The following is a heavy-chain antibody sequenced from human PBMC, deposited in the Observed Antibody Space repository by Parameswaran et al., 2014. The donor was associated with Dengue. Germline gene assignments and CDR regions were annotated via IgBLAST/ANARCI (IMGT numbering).Heavy chain of an antibody. Sequence: WVRQAPGQGLEWMGWINPNSGGTNYAQKFQGRVTMTRDTSISTAYMELSRLRSDDTAVYYCARDLEAYGDYVPYYFDYWGQGTLVTVSS. CDR3: ARDLEAYGDYVPYYFDY. D-gene: IGHD4-17*01. CDR2: INPNSGGT. V-gene: IGHV1-2*02. J-gene: IGHJ4*02.